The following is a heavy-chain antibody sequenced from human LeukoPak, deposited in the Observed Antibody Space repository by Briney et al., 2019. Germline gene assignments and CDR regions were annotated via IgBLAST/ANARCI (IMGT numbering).Heavy chain of an antibody. D-gene: IGHD5-12*01. V-gene: IGHV3-9*01. CDR2: ISRNSGSI. J-gene: IGHJ3*02. CDR3: AKDITEAYSGYSGGGYAFDI. CDR1: GFTFDDYA. Sequence: GGSLRLSCAASGFTFDDYAMHWVRQAPGKGLEWVAGISRNSGSIGYADSGKGRFTIARDNAKNSLYLQMNSLRAEDTALYYCAKDITEAYSGYSGGGYAFDIWGQGTMVTVSS.